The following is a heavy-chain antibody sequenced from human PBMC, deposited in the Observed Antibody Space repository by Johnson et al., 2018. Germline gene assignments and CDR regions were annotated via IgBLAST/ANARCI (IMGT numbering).Heavy chain of an antibody. D-gene: IGHD2-15*01. Sequence: QVQLVESGGGVVQPGTSLRLSCVASGITFTRSALDWVRQAPGKGLEWVALISYDGSYKHYGDSVKGRFTISRDDSQNTVYLQMNSLRPEDSAVYYCVRSKCGSSPGYNYYYDLDIGGKVTTVTVSS. J-gene: IGHJ6*03. CDR2: ISYDGSYK. CDR1: GITFTRSA. CDR3: VRSKCGSSPGYNYYYDLDI. V-gene: IGHV3-30-3*01.